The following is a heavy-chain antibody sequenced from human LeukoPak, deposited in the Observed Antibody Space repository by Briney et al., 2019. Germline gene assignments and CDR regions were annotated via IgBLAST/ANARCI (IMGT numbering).Heavy chain of an antibody. CDR3: ARDEVRGDGYNYDS. CDR2: ISSSGSNI. V-gene: IGHV3-11*01. J-gene: IGHJ5*01. CDR1: GFTFSDYN. D-gene: IGHD5-24*01. Sequence: GGSLRLSCAGSGFTFSDYNMNWIRQAPGKGPEWVSYISSSGSNIYYADSMKGRFTISRDNAKNSLYLKMNSLRAEDTAVYYCARDEVRGDGYNYDSWGQGTLVTVSS.